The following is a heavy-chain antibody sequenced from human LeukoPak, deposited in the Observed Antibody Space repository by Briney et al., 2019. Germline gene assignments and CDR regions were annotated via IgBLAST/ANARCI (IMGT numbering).Heavy chain of an antibody. Sequence: SVKVSCKASGGTFSSYAISWVRQAPGQGLEWMGGIIPIFGTANYAQKFQGKVTITADESTSTAYMELSSLRSEDTAVYYCARDSSAYGGNLDYWGQGTLVTVSS. CDR1: GGTFSSYA. CDR3: ARDSSAYGGNLDY. CDR2: IIPIFGTA. J-gene: IGHJ4*02. D-gene: IGHD4-23*01. V-gene: IGHV1-69*01.